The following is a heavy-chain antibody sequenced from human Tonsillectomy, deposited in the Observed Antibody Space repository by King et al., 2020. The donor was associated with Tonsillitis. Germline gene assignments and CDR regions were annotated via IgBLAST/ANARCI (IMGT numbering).Heavy chain of an antibody. D-gene: IGHD1-26*01. CDR3: AREGSGSYYGAFDI. V-gene: IGHV3-53*01. J-gene: IGHJ3*02. Sequence: VQLVESGGGLIQPGGSLRLSCAASGFTVSSNYMSWVRQAPGKGLEWVSVIYSGGSTYYADSVKGRFTISRDNSKNTLYLQMNSLRAEDTAMYYCAREGSGSYYGAFDIWGQGTMVTVSS. CDR2: IYSGGST. CDR1: GFTVSSNY.